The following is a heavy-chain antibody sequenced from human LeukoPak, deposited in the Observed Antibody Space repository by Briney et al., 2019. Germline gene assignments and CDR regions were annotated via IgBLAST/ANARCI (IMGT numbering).Heavy chain of an antibody. CDR1: GYTFTGYY. D-gene: IGHD3-9*01. CDR2: INPNSGGT. Sequence: GASVTVSCKASGYTFTGYYMHWVRQAPGQGLEWMGWINPNSGGTNYAQKFQGRVTMTRDTSISTAYMELSRLRSDDTAVYYCARVTGRHFDWLPYFDYWGQGTLATASS. V-gene: IGHV1-2*02. CDR3: ARVTGRHFDWLPYFDY. J-gene: IGHJ4*02.